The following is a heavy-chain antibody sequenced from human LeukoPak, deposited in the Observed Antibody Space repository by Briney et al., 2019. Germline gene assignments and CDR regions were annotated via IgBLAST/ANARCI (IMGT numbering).Heavy chain of an antibody. CDR3: GRHASDDLYSALDY. J-gene: IGHJ4*02. D-gene: IGHD1-26*01. V-gene: IGHV4-39*01. Sequence: SETLSLTCSVSGGSISSSSYYWGWIRQPPGKGLEWIGSISYSGSTYYNSSLKSRVSISVDTSKDQFSLKLTSVTAADTAVFYCGRHASDDLYSALDYWGQGTLVTVSS. CDR2: ISYSGST. CDR1: GGSISSSSYY.